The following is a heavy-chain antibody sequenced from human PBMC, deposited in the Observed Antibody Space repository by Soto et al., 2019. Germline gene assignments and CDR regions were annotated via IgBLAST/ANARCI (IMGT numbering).Heavy chain of an antibody. CDR3: AGRPPPAAKIFDY. CDR1: GDSISSSNYY. Sequence: QLQLQESDPGLVKPSETLSLTCTVSGDSISSSNYYWGWIRQPPGKGLEWIGTIYYSGSTYYNPSLKSRLTMSVDTSKNQFSLKLSSVTAADSAVYFCAGRPPPAAKIFDYWGQGTLVTVSS. CDR2: IYYSGST. V-gene: IGHV4-39*01. D-gene: IGHD2-2*01. J-gene: IGHJ4*02.